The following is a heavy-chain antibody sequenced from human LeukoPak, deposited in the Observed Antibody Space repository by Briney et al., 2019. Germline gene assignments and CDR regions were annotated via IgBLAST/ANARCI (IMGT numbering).Heavy chain of an antibody. D-gene: IGHD5-12*01. CDR3: ARSLLGFVDYDY. V-gene: IGHV4-34*01. CDR2: INHSGST. CDR1: GGSFSGYY. Sequence: SETLSLTCAVYGGSFSGYYWSWIRQPPGKGLEWIGEINHSGSTNYNPSLKSRVTISVDTSKNQFSQKLSSVTAADTAVYYCARSLLGFVDYDYWGQGTLVTVSS. J-gene: IGHJ4*02.